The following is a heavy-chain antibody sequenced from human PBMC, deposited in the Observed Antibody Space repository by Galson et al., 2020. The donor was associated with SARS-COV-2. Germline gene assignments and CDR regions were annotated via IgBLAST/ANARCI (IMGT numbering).Heavy chain of an antibody. CDR3: ARGGDFDF. Sequence: ASVKVSCKASGYTFTSYDINWVRQASGQGLEWMGYTHPYSGKTGYAQKFQGRVTMTWDTSTSTAYMDLSSLRSEDTAVYYCARGGDFDFWGQGTLVTVSS. J-gene: IGHJ4*02. CDR1: GYTFTSYD. V-gene: IGHV1-8*01. CDR2: THPYSGKT.